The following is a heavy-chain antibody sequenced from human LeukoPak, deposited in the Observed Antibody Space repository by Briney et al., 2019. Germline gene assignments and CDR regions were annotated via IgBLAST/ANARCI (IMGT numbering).Heavy chain of an antibody. CDR1: GFSFSTYW. CDR2: INHSGST. Sequence: GSLRLSCAASGFSFSTYWMSWVRQPPGKGLEWIGEINHSGSTNYNPSLKSRVTTSLDTSKNQFSLKLTSVTAADTAVYYCARGQYRRDGSGSYIDYWGQGTLVTVSS. V-gene: IGHV4-34*01. J-gene: IGHJ4*02. CDR3: ARGQYRRDGSGSYIDY. D-gene: IGHD3-10*01.